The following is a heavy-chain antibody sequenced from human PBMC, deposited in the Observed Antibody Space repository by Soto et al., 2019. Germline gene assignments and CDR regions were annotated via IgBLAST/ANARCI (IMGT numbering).Heavy chain of an antibody. CDR2: ISGFNGNT. CDR1: GYSFTNYG. D-gene: IGHD6-19*01. V-gene: IGHV1-18*01. Sequence: QDQLVQSGAEVKKPGASVTVSCKASGYSFTNYGITWVRQAPGQGLGWMGWISGFNGNTHYAQKLQGRVTMTTDASTSTAYMELRSLRSDDTAVYYCARDRGVAPPVAGNTHYYYYMDVWGKGTTVTVSS. J-gene: IGHJ6*03. CDR3: ARDRGVAPPVAGNTHYYYYMDV.